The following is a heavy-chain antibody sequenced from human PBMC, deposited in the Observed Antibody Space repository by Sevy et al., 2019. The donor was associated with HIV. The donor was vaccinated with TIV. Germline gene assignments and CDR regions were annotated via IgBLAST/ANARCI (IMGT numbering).Heavy chain of an antibody. V-gene: IGHV3-15*01. CDR3: TTAAYIVVVVAATGYDDFDI. J-gene: IGHJ3*02. CDR1: GFTFSNAW. Sequence: GGSLRLSCAASGFTFSNAWMSWVRQAPGKGLGWVGRIKSKTDGGTTDYAAPVKGRFTISRDDSKNTLYLQMNSLKTEDTAVYYCTTAAYIVVVVAATGYDDFDIWGQGTMVTVSS. D-gene: IGHD2-15*01. CDR2: IKSKTDGGTT.